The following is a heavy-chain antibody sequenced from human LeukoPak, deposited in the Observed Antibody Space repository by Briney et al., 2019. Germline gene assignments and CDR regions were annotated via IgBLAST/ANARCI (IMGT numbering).Heavy chain of an antibody. V-gene: IGHV3-23*01. CDR2: ISGSGGAT. CDR3: TKGSSSGTYYDFDY. D-gene: IGHD1-26*01. Sequence: HPGGSLRLSCAASGFTFSNYAMSRVRQAPGKGLEWVSTISGSGGATYYADSVQGRFTVSRDNSKNTLYLQMNSLKAEDTAIYYCTKGSSSGTYYDFDYWGQGTMVTVSS. J-gene: IGHJ4*02. CDR1: GFTFSNYA.